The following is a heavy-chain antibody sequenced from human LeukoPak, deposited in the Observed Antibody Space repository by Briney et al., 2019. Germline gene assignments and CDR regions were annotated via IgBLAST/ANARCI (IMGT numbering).Heavy chain of an antibody. D-gene: IGHD6-19*01. Sequence: SETLSLTCAVYGGSFSGYYWSWIRQPPGKGLEWIGEINHSGSTNYNPSLKSRVTISVDTSKNQFSLKLSSVTAADTAVYYCAREVRAVAGPKNWFDPWGQGTLVTVSS. V-gene: IGHV4-34*01. CDR3: AREVRAVAGPKNWFDP. CDR1: GGSFSGYY. J-gene: IGHJ5*02. CDR2: INHSGST.